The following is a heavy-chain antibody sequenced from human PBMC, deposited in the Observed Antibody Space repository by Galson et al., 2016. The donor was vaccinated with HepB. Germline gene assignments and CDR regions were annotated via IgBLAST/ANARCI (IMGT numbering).Heavy chain of an antibody. J-gene: IGHJ4*02. CDR1: GFTFTSYT. CDR3: ARAYGDYAHTDY. CDR2: ISASHGLI. D-gene: IGHD4-17*01. Sequence: SLRLSCAASGFTFTSYTMNWLRQAPGKGLQWVSSISASHGLIHYADSVKGRFTISRDNARNSLYLQMNSLRAEDTAVYYCARAYGDYAHTDYWGQGTLVTVSS. V-gene: IGHV3-21*01.